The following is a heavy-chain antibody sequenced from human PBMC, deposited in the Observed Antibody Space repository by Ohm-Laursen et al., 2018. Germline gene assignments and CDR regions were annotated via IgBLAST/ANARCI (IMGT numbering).Heavy chain of an antibody. CDR2: IYYSGST. D-gene: IGHD3-22*01. V-gene: IGHV4-59*01. CDR3: ARGPRDYYDSSGSVDL. Sequence: SETLSLTCTVSGGSISSYYWSWIRQPPRKGLEWIGYIYYSGSTNYNPSLKSRVTISVDTSKNQFSLKLSSVTAADTAVYYCARGPRDYYDSSGSVDLWGRGTLVTVSS. J-gene: IGHJ2*01. CDR1: GGSISSYY.